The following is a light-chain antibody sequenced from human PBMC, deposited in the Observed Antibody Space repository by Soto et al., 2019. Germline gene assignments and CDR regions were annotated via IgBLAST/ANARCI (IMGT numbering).Light chain of an antibody. V-gene: IGLV1-44*01. CDR1: RSNVGTNL. CDR3: AVWDDGLNGYV. CDR2: AHI. Sequence: QSALPQPPSASGTPGQRVTISCSGRRSNVGTNLVNWYQQLPGTAPKLLIYAHIQRPSGVPDRFSGSTSGTSASLAISGLQSEDEADYYCAVWDDGLNGYVFGTGTKVTVL. J-gene: IGLJ1*01.